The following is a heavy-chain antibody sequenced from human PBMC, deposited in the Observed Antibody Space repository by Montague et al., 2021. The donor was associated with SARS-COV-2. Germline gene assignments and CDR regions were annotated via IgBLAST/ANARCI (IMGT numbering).Heavy chain of an antibody. CDR3: AEAPYETAYIFDY. D-gene: IGHD2-21*02. CDR2: ISGSGGST. Sequence: SLRLSFSASGFTFSSYAMTWVRQAPGKGLEWVSSISGSGGSTYYADSVKGRFTISRDNSKNTLSLQMNSLGVEDTAVYYCAEAPYETAYIFDYWGQGTLVTVSS. V-gene: IGHV3-23*01. J-gene: IGHJ4*02. CDR1: GFTFSSYA.